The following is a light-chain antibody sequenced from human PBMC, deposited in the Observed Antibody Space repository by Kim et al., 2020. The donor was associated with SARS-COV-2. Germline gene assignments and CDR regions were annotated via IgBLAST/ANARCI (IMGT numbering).Light chain of an antibody. CDR2: QDT. J-gene: IGLJ2*01. CDR3: QAWDNSTPV. CDR1: KLGDKY. Sequence: SYELTQPPSVSVSPGQTASITCSGDKLGDKYVCWYQQRPGQSPVLVIYQDTKRPSGIPERFSGSNSGNTATLTISGTQAMDEADYYCQAWDNSTPVFGGGTQLTVL. V-gene: IGLV3-1*01.